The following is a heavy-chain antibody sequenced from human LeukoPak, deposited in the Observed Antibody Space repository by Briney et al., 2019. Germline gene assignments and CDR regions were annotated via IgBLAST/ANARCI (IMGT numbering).Heavy chain of an antibody. Sequence: GGSLRLSCAASGFTFTNYWIHWVRQAPGKGLVWLSRITGDGSGTDYADSVRGRFTISRDNAKNTLFLQINSLRAEDTAVYYCARVPAAAAGAGIDYWGQGISVTVSS. V-gene: IGHV3-74*01. CDR1: GFTFTNYW. D-gene: IGHD6-13*01. CDR2: ITGDGSGT. J-gene: IGHJ4*02. CDR3: ARVPAAAAGAGIDY.